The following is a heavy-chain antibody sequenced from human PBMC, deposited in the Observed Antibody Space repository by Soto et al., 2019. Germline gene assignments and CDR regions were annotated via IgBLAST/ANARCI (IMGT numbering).Heavy chain of an antibody. D-gene: IGHD3-3*01. CDR3: AKVTIFGVVISHYGMDV. V-gene: IGHV3-30*18. Sequence: PGGSLRLSCAASGFTFSSYGMHWVRQAPGKGLEWVAGISYDGRNKYYADSVKGRFTISRDNSKNTLYLQMNSLRAEDTAVYYCAKVTIFGVVISHYGMDVWGQGTTVTVSS. CDR2: ISYDGRNK. J-gene: IGHJ6*02. CDR1: GFTFSSYG.